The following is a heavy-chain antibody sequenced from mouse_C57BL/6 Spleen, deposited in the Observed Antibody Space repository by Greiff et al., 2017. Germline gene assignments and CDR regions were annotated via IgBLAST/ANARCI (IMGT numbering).Heavy chain of an antibody. CDR1: GFTFSAYG. D-gene: IGHD1-1*01. Sequence: VESGGGLVKPGGSLKLSCAASGFTFSAYGMHWVRQAPEKGLEWVAYISSGSSTIYYADTVKGRFTISRDNAKNTLFLQMTSLRSEDTAMYYCARRAYYGSSYVRNWYFDVWGTGTTVTVSS. CDR2: ISSGSSTI. V-gene: IGHV5-17*01. J-gene: IGHJ1*03. CDR3: ARRAYYGSSYVRNWYFDV.